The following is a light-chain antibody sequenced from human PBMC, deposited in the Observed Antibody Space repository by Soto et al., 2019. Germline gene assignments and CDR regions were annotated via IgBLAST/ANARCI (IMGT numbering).Light chain of an antibody. V-gene: IGLV4-60*02. CDR1: SGHSSYI. CDR2: LEGSGSY. J-gene: IGLJ3*02. Sequence: QPVLTQSSSASASLGSSVKLTCTLSSGHSSYIIAWHQQQPGKAPRYLMKLEGSGSYNKGSGVPDRFSGSSSGADRYLTISNLQFDDVADYYCETWDSNTRVFGGGTKLTVL. CDR3: ETWDSNTRV.